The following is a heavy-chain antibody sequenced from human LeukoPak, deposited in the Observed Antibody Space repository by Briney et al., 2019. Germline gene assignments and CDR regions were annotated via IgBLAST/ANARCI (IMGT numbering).Heavy chain of an antibody. D-gene: IGHD3-22*01. CDR1: GITFSSYG. CDR3: AKGRSSGSPYYFDY. Sequence: GGTLRLSCAASGITFSSYGMSWVRQAPGKGLEWVSSISSTGGTTYYADSVKGRFTISRDNSKNTLYLQMNSLRAADTAVYYCAKGRSSGSPYYFDYWGQGTLVTVSS. CDR2: ISSTGGTT. V-gene: IGHV3-23*01. J-gene: IGHJ4*02.